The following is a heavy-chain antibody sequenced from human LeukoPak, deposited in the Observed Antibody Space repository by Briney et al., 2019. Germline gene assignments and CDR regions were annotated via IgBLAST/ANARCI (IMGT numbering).Heavy chain of an antibody. V-gene: IGHV4-34*01. CDR1: GGSFSGYY. CDR2: INHSGST. CDR3: ARHGKDGSNFDY. Sequence: PSETLSLTCAVYGGSFSGYYWSWIRQPPGKGLEWIGEINHSGSTNYNPSLKSRVTISVDTSKNQFSLKLSSVTAADTAVYYCARHGKDGSNFDYWGQGTLVTVSS. D-gene: IGHD5-24*01. J-gene: IGHJ4*02.